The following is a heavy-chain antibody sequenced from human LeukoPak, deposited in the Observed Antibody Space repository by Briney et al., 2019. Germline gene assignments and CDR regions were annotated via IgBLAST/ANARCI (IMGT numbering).Heavy chain of an antibody. CDR2: IWYDGSNK. D-gene: IGHD3-10*01. Sequence: PGGSLRLSCAASGFTFSSYAMHWVRQAPGKGLEWVALIWYDGSNKYYADSVKGRFTISRDNSESTLYLQMNSLRAEDTAVYYCAKGLFRASKGWFDPWGQGTLVTVSS. J-gene: IGHJ5*02. CDR1: GFTFSSYA. CDR3: AKGLFRASKGWFDP. V-gene: IGHV3-30*02.